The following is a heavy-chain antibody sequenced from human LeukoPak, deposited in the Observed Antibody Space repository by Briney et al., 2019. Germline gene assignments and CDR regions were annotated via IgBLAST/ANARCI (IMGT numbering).Heavy chain of an antibody. CDR1: GFTFSSYS. Sequence: NPWGALRLSCAASGFTFSSYSMNWVRQAPGKGLEWVSSISSSSSYIYYADSVKGRFTISRDNSKNTLYLQMNSLRAEDTAVYYCAKERRGFYMDAWGTGTTVTISS. J-gene: IGHJ6*03. V-gene: IGHV3-21*01. CDR2: ISSSSSYI. CDR3: AKERRGFYMDA.